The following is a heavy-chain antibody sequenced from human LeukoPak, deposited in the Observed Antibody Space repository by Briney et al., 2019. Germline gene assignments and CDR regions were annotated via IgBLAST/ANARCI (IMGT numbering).Heavy chain of an antibody. V-gene: IGHV3-7*01. J-gene: IGHJ4*02. Sequence: PGGSLRLSCAASGFTFSSYWMSWVRQAPGKGLEWVANIKQDGSEKYYVDSVKGRFTISRDNAKNSLYLQMNSLRAEDTAVYYCARVYDYYDSSGYYYYFDYWGQGTLVTVSS. CDR3: ARVYDYYDSSGYYYYFDY. CDR1: GFTFSSYW. D-gene: IGHD3-22*01. CDR2: IKQDGSEK.